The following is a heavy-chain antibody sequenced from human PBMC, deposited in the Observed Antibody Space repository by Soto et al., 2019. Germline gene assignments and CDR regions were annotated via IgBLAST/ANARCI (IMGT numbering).Heavy chain of an antibody. V-gene: IGHV2-5*02. D-gene: IGHD1-7*01. CDR3: AHRLTLNSDWNYGRFDY. CDR2: IYWDDDK. J-gene: IGHJ4*02. Sequence: QITLKESGPTLAKPTQTLTLTCTFSGFSLTTYGVGVGWIRQPPGKALQWLALIYWDDDKRYCPSLKSRLTITKDTSKNQVVLTMTNMDPVDTATYFCAHRLTLNSDWNYGRFDYWGQGTLVTVSS. CDR1: GFSLTTYGVG.